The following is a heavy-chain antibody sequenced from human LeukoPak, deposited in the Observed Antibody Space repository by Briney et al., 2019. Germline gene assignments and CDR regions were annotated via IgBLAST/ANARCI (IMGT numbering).Heavy chain of an antibody. J-gene: IGHJ5*02. D-gene: IGHD3-3*01. CDR2: FYYSGIT. Sequence: SETLSLTCTVSGGSISNYYWSWVRQPPGKGLEWIGYFYYSGITNYNPSLKSRVTMSLDTSKNQFSLKLTSVIAADTAVYYCARGYDFWSGQNWFDPWGQGTLVTVSS. CDR3: ARGYDFWSGQNWFDP. CDR1: GGSISNYY. V-gene: IGHV4-59*01.